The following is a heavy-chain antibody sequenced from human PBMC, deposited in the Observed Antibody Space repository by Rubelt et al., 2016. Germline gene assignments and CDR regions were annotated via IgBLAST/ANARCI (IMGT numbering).Heavy chain of an antibody. CDR3: ARMIAVTGTTGGDDFDS. D-gene: IGHD6-19*01. CDR2: IYSGGST. V-gene: IGHV3-66*01. CDR1: GFIVSSNY. Sequence: EVQLVESGGGLVQPGGSLRVSCAASGFIVSSNYMSWVRQAPGKGLEWVAVIYSGGSTHYADSVKGRFTISRDNSKNTLLLQMNSLRAEDTAVYYCARMIAVTGTTGGDDFDSWGQGTLVTVSS. J-gene: IGHJ4*02.